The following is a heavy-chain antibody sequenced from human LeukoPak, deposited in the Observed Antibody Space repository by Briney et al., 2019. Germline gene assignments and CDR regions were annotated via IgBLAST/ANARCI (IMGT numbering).Heavy chain of an antibody. J-gene: IGHJ4*02. CDR1: GFTVGTYY. CDR2: IKRDGTT. V-gene: IGHV3-74*01. Sequence: AGSLSLSCAAYGFTVGTYYLHWVRQAPGKGLLWVSRIKRDGTTSYADSLMSRFTISRDDAKNTLSLHMNGLRAEDTGVYYCVRAPDGSSYGDNWGQGALVTVSS. D-gene: IGHD3-10*01. CDR3: VRAPDGSSYGDN.